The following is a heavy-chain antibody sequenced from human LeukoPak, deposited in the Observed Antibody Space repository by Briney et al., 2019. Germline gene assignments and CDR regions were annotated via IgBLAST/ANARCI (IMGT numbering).Heavy chain of an antibody. CDR2: IYYSGST. V-gene: IGHV4-61*08. CDR3: AGFGRDGLGYYFDY. Sequence: SETLSLTCTVSGGSISSGGYYWSWIRQHPGKGLEWIGYIYYSGSTNYNPSLKSRVTISVDTSKNQFSLKLSSVAAADTAVYYCAGFGRDGLGYYFDYWGQGTLVTVSS. J-gene: IGHJ4*02. CDR1: GGSISSGGYY. D-gene: IGHD5-24*01.